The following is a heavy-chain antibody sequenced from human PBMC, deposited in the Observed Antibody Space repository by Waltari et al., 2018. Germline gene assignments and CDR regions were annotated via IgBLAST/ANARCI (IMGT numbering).Heavy chain of an antibody. CDR2: GGTEDGET. CDR3: VRGPRVAAAGLDY. CDR1: RYTFTDYY. J-gene: IGHJ4*02. D-gene: IGHD6-13*01. V-gene: IGHV1-69-2*01. Sequence: EAQLVQSGAEVKKPGATVKISCKGSRYTFTDYYIHWVQQAPEKGLDWMGLGGTEDGETVYAGKFQGRVTISADTSTDTTHMELSSLRSEDTAVYYCVRGPRVAAAGLDYWGQGTLVTVSS.